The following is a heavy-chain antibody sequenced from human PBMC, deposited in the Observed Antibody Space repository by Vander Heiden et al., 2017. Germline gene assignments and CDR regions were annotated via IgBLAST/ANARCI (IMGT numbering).Heavy chain of an antibody. CDR3: AWLNYYDSSGHDAFDI. J-gene: IGHJ3*02. D-gene: IGHD3-22*01. CDR1: GVTFSSYG. Sequence: QVQLVESGGGVVEPGRSLRRCCAATGVTFSSYGMAGVRQAPGKRLEWVAVIWYDGSNKYYADSVKGRFTISRDNSKNTLYLQMDSLRAEDTAVYYCAWLNYYDSSGHDAFDIWGQGTMVTVSS. V-gene: IGHV3-33*01. CDR2: IWYDGSNK.